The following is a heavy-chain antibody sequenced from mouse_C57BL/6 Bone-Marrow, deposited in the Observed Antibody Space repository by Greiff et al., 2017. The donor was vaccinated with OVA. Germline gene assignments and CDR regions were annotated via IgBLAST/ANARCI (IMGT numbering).Heavy chain of an antibody. CDR1: GYTFTDYY. D-gene: IGHD1-1*01. J-gene: IGHJ1*03. CDR3: ASTVVANWYFDV. V-gene: IGHV1-76*01. Sequence: QVQLQQSGAELVRPGASVKLSCKASGYTFTDYYINWVKQRPGQGLEWIARIYPGSGNTYYNEKFKGKATLTAEKSSSTAYMQLSSLTSEDSAVYFCASTVVANWYFDVWGTGTTVTVSS. CDR2: IYPGSGNT.